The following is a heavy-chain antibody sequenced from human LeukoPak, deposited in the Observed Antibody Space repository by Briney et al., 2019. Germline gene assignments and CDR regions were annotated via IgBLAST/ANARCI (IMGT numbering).Heavy chain of an antibody. CDR1: GGTFSSYA. CDR3: AGDGRLGASDY. D-gene: IGHD1-26*01. CDR2: IIPIFGTA. Sequence: GASVKVSCKASGGTFSSYAISWVRQAPGQGLEWMGGIIPIFGTANYAQKFQGRVTITTDESTSTAYMELSSLRSEDTAVYYCAGDGRLGASDYWGQGTLVTVSS. V-gene: IGHV1-69*05. J-gene: IGHJ4*02.